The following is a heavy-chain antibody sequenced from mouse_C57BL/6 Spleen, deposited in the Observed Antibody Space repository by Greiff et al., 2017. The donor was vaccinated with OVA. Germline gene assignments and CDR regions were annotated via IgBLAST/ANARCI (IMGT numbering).Heavy chain of an antibody. CDR2: IYPGDGDT. V-gene: IGHV1-82*01. D-gene: IGHD2-1*01. CDR1: GYAFSSSW. CDR3: ARGGNYEYFDY. J-gene: IGHJ2*01. Sequence: VKLQESGPELVKPGASVKISCKASGYAFSSSWMNWVKQRPGKGLEWIGRIYPGDGDTNYNGKFKGKATLTADKSSSTAYMQLSSLTSEDSAVYFCARGGNYEYFDYWGQGTTLTVSS.